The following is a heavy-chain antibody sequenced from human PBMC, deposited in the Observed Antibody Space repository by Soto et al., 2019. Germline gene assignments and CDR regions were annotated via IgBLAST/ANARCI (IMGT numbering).Heavy chain of an antibody. Sequence: PGGSLRLSCAASGFTFSSYAMHWVRQAPGKGLEWVAVISYDGSNKYYADSVKGRFTISRDNSKNTLYLQMNSLRAEDTAVYYCAREGDYRGYYYYGMDVWGQGTTVTVSS. CDR2: ISYDGSNK. CDR1: GFTFSSYA. V-gene: IGHV3-30-3*01. J-gene: IGHJ6*02. D-gene: IGHD4-4*01. CDR3: AREGDYRGYYYYGMDV.